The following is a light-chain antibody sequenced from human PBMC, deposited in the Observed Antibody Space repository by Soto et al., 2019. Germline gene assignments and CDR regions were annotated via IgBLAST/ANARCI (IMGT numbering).Light chain of an antibody. V-gene: IGLV2-14*01. J-gene: IGLJ1*01. CDR3: SSYPSXXTRX. CDR1: SSDVGGHNY. CDR2: EVT. Sequence: QSALTQPASVSASPGQSITISCTGTSSDVGGHNYVSWYQQHPGKAPKLMIYEVTNRPSGVSNRFSGSKSGNTASLTISGLQAEDEADYYCSSYPSXXTRXXXTGXKXTVL.